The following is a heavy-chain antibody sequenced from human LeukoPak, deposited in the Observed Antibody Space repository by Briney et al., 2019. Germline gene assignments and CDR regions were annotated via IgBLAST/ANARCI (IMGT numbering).Heavy chain of an antibody. D-gene: IGHD3-22*01. CDR1: GGTFSSYA. J-gene: IGHJ6*03. Sequence: SVKVSCKASGGTFSSYAISWVRQAPGQGLEWMGGIIPIFGTANYAQKFQGRVTITADESTSTAYMELSSLRAEDTAVYYCAKDGGSGYSPGYYYYMDVWGKGTTVTVSS. CDR3: AKDGGSGYSPGYYYYMDV. V-gene: IGHV1-69*01. CDR2: IIPIFGTA.